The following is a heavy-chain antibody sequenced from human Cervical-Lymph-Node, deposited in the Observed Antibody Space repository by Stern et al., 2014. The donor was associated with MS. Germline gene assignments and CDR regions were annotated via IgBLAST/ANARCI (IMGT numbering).Heavy chain of an antibody. CDR1: GFTFSSYW. Sequence: VQLVESGGGLVQPGGSLRLSCAASGFTFSSYWMNWVRQAPGKGLGWVANIKEDGTEKFYVDSVKGRFTISRDNSKNILYLQMNNLRAEDTAVYYCARDTWYGGCFDPWGQGTLVTVSS. CDR3: ARDTWYGGCFDP. D-gene: IGHD6-13*01. V-gene: IGHV3-7*01. J-gene: IGHJ5*02. CDR2: IKEDGTEK.